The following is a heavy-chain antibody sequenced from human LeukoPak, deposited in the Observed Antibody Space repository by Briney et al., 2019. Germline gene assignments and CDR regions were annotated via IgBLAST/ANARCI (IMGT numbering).Heavy chain of an antibody. D-gene: IGHD3-22*01. CDR1: GGPISSYY. CDR2: IYYSGST. J-gene: IGHJ4*02. Sequence: SETLSLTCTVSGGPISSYYWSWIRQPPGKGLEWIGYIYYSGSTNYNPSLKSRVPISVDTSKNQFSLKLSSVTAADTAVYYCARGTTMIQWGQGALVTVSS. V-gene: IGHV4-59*01. CDR3: ARGTTMIQ.